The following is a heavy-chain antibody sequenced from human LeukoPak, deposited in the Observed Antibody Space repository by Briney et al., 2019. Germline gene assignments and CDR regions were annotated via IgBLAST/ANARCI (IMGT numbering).Heavy chain of an antibody. CDR1: GFTFSSYS. CDR3: ARGYSSSWYHSFQH. J-gene: IGHJ1*01. Sequence: GGSLRLSCAAPGFTFSSYSMNWVRQAPGKGLEWVSYISSSSSTIYYADSVKGRFTISRDNAKNSLYLQMNSLRAEDTAVYYCARGYSSSWYHSFQHWGQGTLVTVSS. D-gene: IGHD6-13*01. V-gene: IGHV3-48*04. CDR2: ISSSSSTI.